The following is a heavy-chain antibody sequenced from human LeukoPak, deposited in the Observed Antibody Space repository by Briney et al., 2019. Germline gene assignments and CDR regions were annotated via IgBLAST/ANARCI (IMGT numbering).Heavy chain of an antibody. CDR3: ARERYQGETNWFDP. V-gene: IGHV3-48*04. CDR2: ISSSGSTI. CDR1: GFTFRSYW. J-gene: IGHJ5*02. Sequence: PGGSLRLSCAASGFTFRSYWMSWVRQAPGKGLKWVSYISSSGSTIYYADSVKGRFTISRDNAKNSLYLQMNSLRAEDTAVYYCARERYQGETNWFDPWGQGTLVTVSS. D-gene: IGHD1-14*01.